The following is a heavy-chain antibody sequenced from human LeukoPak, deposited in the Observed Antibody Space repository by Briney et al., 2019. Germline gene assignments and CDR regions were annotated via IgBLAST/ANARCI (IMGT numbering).Heavy chain of an antibody. D-gene: IGHD2-2*01. CDR1: GFTFSSYS. CDR2: INSSSSYI. CDR3: ARVWEYCSSTSCEDYGMDV. Sequence: GGSLRLSCAASGFTFSSYSMNWVRQAPGKGLEWVSSINSSSSYIYYADSVKGRFTISRDNAKNSLYLQMNSLRAEDTAVYYCARVWEYCSSTSCEDYGMDVWGKGTTVTVSS. V-gene: IGHV3-21*01. J-gene: IGHJ6*04.